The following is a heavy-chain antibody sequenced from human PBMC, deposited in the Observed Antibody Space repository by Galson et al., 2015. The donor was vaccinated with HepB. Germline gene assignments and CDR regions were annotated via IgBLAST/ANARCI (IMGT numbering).Heavy chain of an antibody. CDR1: GGTSNTYT. J-gene: IGHJ4*02. D-gene: IGHD3-10*01. V-gene: IGHV1-69*02. CDR2: IIPFLGIA. CDR3: ARADTTMVHLDS. Sequence: SVKVSCKPSGGTSNTYTITWVRQAPGQGLEWMGRIIPFLGIANYAQRFQGRFTITAVTSTSTAYMELSRLRSEDTAVYYCARADTTMVHLDSWGPGTLVTVSS.